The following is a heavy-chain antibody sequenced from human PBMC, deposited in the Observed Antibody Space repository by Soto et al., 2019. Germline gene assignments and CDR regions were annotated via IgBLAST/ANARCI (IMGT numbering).Heavy chain of an antibody. CDR2: INPSGGST. CDR1: GYTFTSYY. CDR3: AIVSGQYPFDY. Sequence: ASLKVSCKASGYTFTSYYMHWVRQAPGQGLEWMGIINPSGGSTSYAQKFQGRVTMTRDTSTSTVYMELSSLRSEDTAVYYCAIVSGQYPFDYWGQGTLVTVSS. V-gene: IGHV1-46*03. J-gene: IGHJ4*02. D-gene: IGHD5-12*01.